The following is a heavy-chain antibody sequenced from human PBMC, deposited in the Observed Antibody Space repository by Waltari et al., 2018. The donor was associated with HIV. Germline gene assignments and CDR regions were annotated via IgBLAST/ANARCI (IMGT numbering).Heavy chain of an antibody. CDR2: IYSGGST. CDR1: GFTVSSNY. V-gene: IGHV3-53*02. CDR3: ARVLWFGAYYFDY. Sequence: EVQLVETGGGLIQPGGSLRLSCAASGFTVSSNYMSGVRQAPGKGLEWVSVIYSGGSTYYADSVKGRFTISRDNSKNTLYLQMNSLRAEDTAVYYCARVLWFGAYYFDYWGQGTLVTVSS. J-gene: IGHJ4*02. D-gene: IGHD3-10*01.